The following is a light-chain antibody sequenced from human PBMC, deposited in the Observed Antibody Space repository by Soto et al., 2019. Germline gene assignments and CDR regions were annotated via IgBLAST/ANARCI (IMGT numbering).Light chain of an antibody. CDR1: QSISSW. J-gene: IGKJ2*01. V-gene: IGKV1-5*01. CDR3: QQYNYYST. CDR2: DAS. Sequence: DIQMTQSPSTLSASVGDRVTITCRASQSISSWLAWYQQKPGKAPKLLIYDASSLGSEVPSRFSGSGSETEFTLTISSLQPYDFATYYCQQYNYYSTFGQGTKLEIK.